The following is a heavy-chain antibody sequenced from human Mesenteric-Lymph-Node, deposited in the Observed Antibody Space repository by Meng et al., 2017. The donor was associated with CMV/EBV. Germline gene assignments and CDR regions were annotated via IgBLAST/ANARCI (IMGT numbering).Heavy chain of an antibody. J-gene: IGHJ4*02. CDR2: INSDGSST. CDR3: ARPKAGTIDY. D-gene: IGHD6-13*01. Sequence: GESLKISCAASGFTFSSYTIHWVRQAPGKGLVWVSRINSDGSSTSYADSVKGRFTISRDNAKNTLYLQMNSLRAEDTAVYYCARPKAGTIDYWGQGTLVTVSS. CDR1: GFTFSSYT. V-gene: IGHV3-74*01.